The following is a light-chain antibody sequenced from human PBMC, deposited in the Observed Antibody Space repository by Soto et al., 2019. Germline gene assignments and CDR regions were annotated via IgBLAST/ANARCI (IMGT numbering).Light chain of an antibody. V-gene: IGKV3-11*01. CDR2: DVS. CDR1: QSVSSF. CDR3: LQRTDWPPVYT. Sequence: EIVLTQSPVTLSLSPGERATLSCRASQSVSSFLAWYQQKPGQPPRLLIYDVSHRAAGIPARFSGSGSGTDFTLTISSLEPEDFAVYHCLQRTDWPPVYTFGQGTKLEIE. J-gene: IGKJ2*01.